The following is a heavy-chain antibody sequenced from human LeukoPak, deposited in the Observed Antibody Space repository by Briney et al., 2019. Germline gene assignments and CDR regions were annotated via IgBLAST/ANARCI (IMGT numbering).Heavy chain of an antibody. J-gene: IGHJ4*02. V-gene: IGHV3-23*01. Sequence: PGGSLRLSCAASGFTFSTYDMTWVRQAPGKGLEWVSGISAGGDRTYYADSVKGRFTISRDNSKNTLYLQMNSLRAEDTAEYYCARSTVGTSCCTAVDYWGQGTLVTVSS. CDR3: ARSTVGTSCCTAVDY. D-gene: IGHD1-26*01. CDR2: ISAGGDRT. CDR1: GFTFSTYD.